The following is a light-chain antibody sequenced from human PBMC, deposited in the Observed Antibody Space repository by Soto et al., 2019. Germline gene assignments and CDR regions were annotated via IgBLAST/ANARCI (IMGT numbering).Light chain of an antibody. CDR1: SSNIGADHD. CDR3: QSYDSSLSAYV. V-gene: IGLV1-40*01. CDR2: GSS. J-gene: IGLJ1*01. Sequence: QSVLTQPPSVSGAPGQRVTISCTGSSSNIGADHDVHWYQHLPGTAPKLLIYGSSNRPSGVPDRFSGSKSGTSASLVITGLQAEDGADYYCQSYDSSLSAYVFGTGTKVTVL.